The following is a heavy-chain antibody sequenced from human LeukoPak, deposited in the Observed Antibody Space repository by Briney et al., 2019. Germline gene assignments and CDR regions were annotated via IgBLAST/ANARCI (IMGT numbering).Heavy chain of an antibody. CDR1: GFTFSSSW. CDR2: IDQHGSDK. D-gene: IGHD1-7*01. V-gene: IGHV3-7*04. J-gene: IGHJ4*02. CDR3: ARGENYALVS. Sequence: PGGSLRLSCAASGFTFSSSWMNWVRQAPGKGLEWVANIDQHGSDKYYVGSVMGRFSVSRDNAKDSLYLQMNSLRAEDTALYYCARGENYALVSWGQGTLVTVSS.